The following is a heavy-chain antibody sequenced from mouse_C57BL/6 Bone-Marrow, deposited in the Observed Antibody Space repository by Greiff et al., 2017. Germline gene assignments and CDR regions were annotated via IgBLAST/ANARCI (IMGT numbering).Heavy chain of an antibody. J-gene: IGHJ3*01. CDR1: GYTFTDYY. Sequence: EVQLQQSGPVLVKPGASVTMSCKASGYTFTDYYMNWVKQSHGKSLEWIGVINPYNGGTSYNQKFKGKATLTVDKSSSTAYMELNSLTSEDSAVYYCARAGYYVAGFAYWGQGTLVTVSA. CDR3: ARAGYYVAGFAY. V-gene: IGHV1-19*01. D-gene: IGHD2-3*01. CDR2: INPYNGGT.